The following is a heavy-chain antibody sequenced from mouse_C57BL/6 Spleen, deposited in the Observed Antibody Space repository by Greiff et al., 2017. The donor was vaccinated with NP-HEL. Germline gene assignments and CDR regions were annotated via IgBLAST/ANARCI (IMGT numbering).Heavy chain of an antibody. J-gene: IGHJ2*01. CDR1: GYTFTSYW. CDR3: SRYYGSREDYFDY. Sequence: VQLQQPGAELVKPGASVKLSCKASGYTFTSYWMHWVKQRPGQGLEWIGMIHPNSGTTNYNEKFRSKATLTVDKSSSTAYIQPSSLTSEDSAVYYCSRYYGSREDYFDYWGQGTTLTVSS. CDR2: IHPNSGTT. V-gene: IGHV1-64*01. D-gene: IGHD1-1*01.